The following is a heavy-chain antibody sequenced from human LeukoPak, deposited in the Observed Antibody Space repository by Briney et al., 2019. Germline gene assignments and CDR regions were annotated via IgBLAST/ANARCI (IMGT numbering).Heavy chain of an antibody. CDR3: ASNTMVLGGNDAFDI. CDR1: GGSISSYY. D-gene: IGHD3-10*01. V-gene: IGHV4-59*01. Sequence: SETLSLTCTVSGGSISSYYWSWIRQPPGKGLEWIGYIYYSGSTNYNPSLKSRVTISVDTSKNQFSLKLSSVTAADTAVYYCASNTMVLGGNDAFDIWGQGTMVTVSS. CDR2: IYYSGST. J-gene: IGHJ3*02.